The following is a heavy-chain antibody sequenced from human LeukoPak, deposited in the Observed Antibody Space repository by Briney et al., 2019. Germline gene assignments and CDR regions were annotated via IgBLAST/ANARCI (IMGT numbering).Heavy chain of an antibody. CDR3: AKGPLLGIVGATGV. CDR1: GFTFSSFG. CDR2: IRYDGSTQ. V-gene: IGHV3-30*02. J-gene: IGHJ4*02. Sequence: GGSLRLSCAASGFTFSSFGMHWVRQAPGKGLEWVAFIRYDGSTQYYADSVKGRFTTSRDNSKNTMYLQMNSLRAEDTAVYYCAKGPLLGIVGATGVWGQGTLVTVSS. D-gene: IGHD1-26*01.